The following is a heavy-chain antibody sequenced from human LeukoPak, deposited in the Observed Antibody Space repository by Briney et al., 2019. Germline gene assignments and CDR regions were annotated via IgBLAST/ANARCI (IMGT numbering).Heavy chain of an antibody. CDR2: IYYSGST. V-gene: IGHV4-59*01. D-gene: IGHD1-26*01. CDR1: GGSISTYY. CDR3: TRGGVVGATNAFDI. J-gene: IGHJ3*02. Sequence: SETLSLTCTVSGGSISTYYWSWIRQPPGKGLEWIGYIYYSGSTNYDPSLKSRVTISVDMSKNEFSLKLTSVTAADTAVYYCTRGGVVGATNAFDIWGQGTMVTVSS.